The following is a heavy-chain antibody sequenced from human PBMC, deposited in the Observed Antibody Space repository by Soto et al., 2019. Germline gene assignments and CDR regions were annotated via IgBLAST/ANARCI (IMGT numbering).Heavy chain of an antibody. CDR1: GYTFTSYG. J-gene: IGHJ4*02. Sequence: GASVKVSCKASGYTFTSYGVSWVRQAPGQGLEWMGWISAYNGNTNYAQKLQGRVTMTTDTSTSTAYMELRSLSSDDTAVYYCVRVGPYYDFWSGYPNFDCWGQGTQVTVSS. D-gene: IGHD3-3*01. CDR2: ISAYNGNT. V-gene: IGHV1-18*01. CDR3: VRVGPYYDFWSGYPNFDC.